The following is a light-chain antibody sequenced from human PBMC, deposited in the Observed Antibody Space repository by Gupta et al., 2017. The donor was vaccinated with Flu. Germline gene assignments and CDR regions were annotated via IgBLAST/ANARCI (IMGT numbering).Light chain of an antibody. J-gene: IGKJ1*01. Sequence: VGDRVTITCRASQSISSWLAWYQQKPGKAPKLLIYNASSLESGVPSRFSGSGSGTEFTLTISSLQPDDFATYYCQQYNSWTFGQGTKVEIK. CDR1: QSISSW. CDR2: NAS. V-gene: IGKV1-5*03. CDR3: QQYNSWT.